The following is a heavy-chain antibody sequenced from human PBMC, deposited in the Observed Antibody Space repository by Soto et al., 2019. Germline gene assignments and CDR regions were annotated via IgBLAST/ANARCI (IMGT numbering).Heavy chain of an antibody. Sequence: PSETLSLTCTVSGGSVSSGDFYWSWIRQPPGKGLEWIGNIYYSGSTNYNHSLKSRATISVDTSKNQFSLKVTSVTAADTAIYFCARAERFPRSWFDPWGQGTQVTVSS. V-gene: IGHV4-61*08. CDR2: IYYSGST. CDR1: GGSVSSGDFY. J-gene: IGHJ5*02. CDR3: ARAERFPRSWFDP. D-gene: IGHD3-10*01.